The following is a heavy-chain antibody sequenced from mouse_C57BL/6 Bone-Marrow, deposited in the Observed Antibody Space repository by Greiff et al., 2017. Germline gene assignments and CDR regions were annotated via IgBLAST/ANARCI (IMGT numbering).Heavy chain of an antibody. Sequence: QVHVKQSGPELVKPGASVKLSCKASGYTFTSYDINWVKQRPGQGLEWIGWIYPRDGSTKYNEKFKGKATLTVDTSSSTAYMELHSLASEDSAVYFCAWYFDVWGTGTTVTVSS. CDR3: AWYFDV. CDR2: IYPRDGST. CDR1: GYTFTSYD. V-gene: IGHV1-85*01. J-gene: IGHJ1*03.